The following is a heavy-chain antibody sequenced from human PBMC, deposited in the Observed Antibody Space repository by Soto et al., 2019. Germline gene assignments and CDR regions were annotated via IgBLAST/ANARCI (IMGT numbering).Heavy chain of an antibody. CDR2: IYYSGST. J-gene: IGHJ5*02. CDR3: ARRNLYDSSGYLAEFWFDP. V-gene: IGHV4-31*03. CDR1: GGSISSGGYY. D-gene: IGHD3-22*01. Sequence: PSETLSLTCTVSGGSISSGGYYWSWIRQHPGKGLEWIGYIYYSGSTYYNPSLKSRVTISVDTSKNQFSLKLSSVTAADTAVYYCARRNLYDSSGYLAEFWFDPWGQGTLVTVSS.